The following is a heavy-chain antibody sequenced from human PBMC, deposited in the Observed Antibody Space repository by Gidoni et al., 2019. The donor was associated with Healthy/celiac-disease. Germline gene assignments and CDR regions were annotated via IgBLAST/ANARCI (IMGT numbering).Heavy chain of an antibody. Sequence: QVQLVESGGGVVQPGRSLRRSGAASGLTLSSYAMHGVRQAPGKGLEWVAVLSYDGSNTSYADSVKGRFTISRDNSKNTLYLQMNSLRAEDTAVYYCARDLSSGWDRGDGIGYWGQGTLVTVSS. CDR1: GLTLSSYA. J-gene: IGHJ4*02. D-gene: IGHD6-19*01. V-gene: IGHV3-30-3*01. CDR3: ARDLSSGWDRGDGIGY. CDR2: LSYDGSNT.